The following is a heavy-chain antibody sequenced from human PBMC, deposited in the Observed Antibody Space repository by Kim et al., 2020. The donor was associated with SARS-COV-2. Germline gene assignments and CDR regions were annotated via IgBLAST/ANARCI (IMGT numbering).Heavy chain of an antibody. CDR2: ISSSSRTI. CDR3: ARDPPEAAPGIDFDY. D-gene: IGHD6-13*01. Sequence: GGSLRLSCEASGFTFSTYSMNWVRQAPGKGLEWVSYISSSSRTIYYADSVKGRFTISRDKAKNSLYLQMNSLRAEDTAVYYCARDPPEAAPGIDFDYWGQGTPVTVST. V-gene: IGHV3-48*01. CDR1: GFTFSTYS. J-gene: IGHJ4*02.